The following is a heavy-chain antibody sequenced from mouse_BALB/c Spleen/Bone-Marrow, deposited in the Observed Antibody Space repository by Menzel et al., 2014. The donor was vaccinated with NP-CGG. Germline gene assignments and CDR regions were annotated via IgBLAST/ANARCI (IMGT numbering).Heavy chain of an antibody. V-gene: IGHV1-26*01. CDR3: ASFGFAY. J-gene: IGHJ3*01. Sequence: VQLQQPGPELVKPGASVKISCKVSGYSFTDYYMHWVKPSHVKSLEWIGRINPYNGATSYNQNFKDKASLTVDKSSRTAYMELHSLTSVDSAVYYCASFGFAYWGQGTLVTVSA. CDR1: GYSFTDYY. CDR2: INPYNGAT.